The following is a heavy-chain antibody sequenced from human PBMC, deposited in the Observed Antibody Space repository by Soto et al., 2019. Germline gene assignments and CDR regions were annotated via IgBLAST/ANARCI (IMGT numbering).Heavy chain of an antibody. Sequence: GGSLRLSCAASGFTFSSYAMSWVRQAPGKGLEWVSAISGSGGSTYYADSVKGRFTISRDNSKNTLYLQMNSLRAEDTAVYYCANPCTMAGTTCGGGDNDYWGQGTLVTVSS. D-gene: IGHD1-7*01. CDR3: ANPCTMAGTTCGGGDNDY. J-gene: IGHJ4*02. CDR2: ISGSGGST. CDR1: GFTFSSYA. V-gene: IGHV3-23*01.